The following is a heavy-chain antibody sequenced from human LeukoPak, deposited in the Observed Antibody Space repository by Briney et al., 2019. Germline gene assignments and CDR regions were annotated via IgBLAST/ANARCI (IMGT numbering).Heavy chain of an antibody. CDR2: IYGSGVSI. Sequence: AGGSLRLSCVASGFTFEKYVMNWVRQAPGKGLEWLATIYGSGVSISYADSVKGRFTIPRDNSNNTLYLQMNSLRAEDTAMYFCAKDLGWELPAEAYWGQGILVTVSS. CDR3: AKDLGWELPAEAY. V-gene: IGHV3-23*01. CDR1: GFTFEKYV. J-gene: IGHJ4*02. D-gene: IGHD1-26*01.